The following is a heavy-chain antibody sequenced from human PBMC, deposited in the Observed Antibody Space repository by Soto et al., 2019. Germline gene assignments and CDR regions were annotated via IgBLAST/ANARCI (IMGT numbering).Heavy chain of an antibody. CDR1: GGTFNA. J-gene: IGHJ5*02. V-gene: IGHV1-69*13. CDR2: IIPMYGTA. CDR3: ARDQTLMGATEDNWFDP. D-gene: IGHD1-26*01. Sequence: SVKVSCKASGGTFNAISWVRQAPGQGLEWMGGIIPMYGTANYEQKFQGRVTITADESTSTAYMELSSLRSEDTAVYYCARDQTLMGATEDNWFDPWGQGTLVTVSS.